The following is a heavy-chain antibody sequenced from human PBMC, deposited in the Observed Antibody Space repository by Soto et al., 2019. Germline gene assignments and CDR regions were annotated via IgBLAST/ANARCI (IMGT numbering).Heavy chain of an antibody. V-gene: IGHV4-39*01. CDR2: DYYGGST. Sequence: ETLSLTCIVSGGSISISTYYWGWIRQPPGKGLEWIGNDYYGGSTYYNPSLKSRVTISVDTSKSPFSLKLSSVTAADTAVYYCARAVVLTGYYYFDYWGPGILVTGSS. CDR3: ARAVVLTGYYYFDY. J-gene: IGHJ4*02. CDR1: GGSISISTYY. D-gene: IGHD3-9*01.